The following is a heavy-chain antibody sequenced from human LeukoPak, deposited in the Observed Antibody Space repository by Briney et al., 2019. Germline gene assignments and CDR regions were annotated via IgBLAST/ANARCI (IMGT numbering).Heavy chain of an antibody. V-gene: IGHV4-30-4*08. CDR2: IYYSGST. Sequence: SETLSLTCTVSGGSISSSSYYWGWIRQPPGKGLEWIGYIYYSGSTYYNPSLKSRVTISVDTSKNQFSLKLSSVTAADTAVYYCARKKAFDIWGQGTMVTVSS. CDR1: GGSISSSSYY. CDR3: ARKKAFDI. J-gene: IGHJ3*02.